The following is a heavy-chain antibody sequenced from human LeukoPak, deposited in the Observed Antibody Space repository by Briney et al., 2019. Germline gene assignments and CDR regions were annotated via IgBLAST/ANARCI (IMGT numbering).Heavy chain of an antibody. J-gene: IGHJ6*03. CDR1: GFTFSSYA. V-gene: IGHV3-30*04. CDR3: AKGGDYYVWGSLPNYYYMDV. CDR2: ISYDGSNK. D-gene: IGHD3-16*01. Sequence: GGSLRLSCAASGFTFSSYAMHWVRQAPGKGLEWVAVISYDGSNKYYADSVKGRFTISRDNSKNTLYLQMNSLRAEDTAVYYCAKGGDYYVWGSLPNYYYMDVWGKGTTVTVSS.